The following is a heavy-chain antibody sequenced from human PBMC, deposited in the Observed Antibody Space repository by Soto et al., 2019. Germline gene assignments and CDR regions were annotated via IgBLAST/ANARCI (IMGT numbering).Heavy chain of an antibody. D-gene: IGHD1-1*01. V-gene: IGHV3-21*01. Sequence: KPGGSLRLSCAASGFTFSDYSMNWVRQAPGKGLEWVASITSSSSYLYYVDSVKGRFTISRDNAKNSLSLQMNSLRAEDTAVYYCARALAPNWNDALDYWGQGTLVTVSS. CDR1: GFTFSDYS. CDR2: ITSSSSYL. CDR3: ARALAPNWNDALDY. J-gene: IGHJ4*02.